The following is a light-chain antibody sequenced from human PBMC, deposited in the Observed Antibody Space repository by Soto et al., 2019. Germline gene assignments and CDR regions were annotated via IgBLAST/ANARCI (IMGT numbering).Light chain of an antibody. J-gene: IGKJ1*01. CDR1: QSVSSSY. CDR3: QKYGSSPRT. CDR2: GAS. V-gene: IGKV3-20*01. Sequence: EIVLTQSPGTLSLSPGERATLSCRASQSVSSSYLAWYQQKPGQAPSLLIYGASSRATGIPDRFSGSGSGTDFTLTISRLEPEDFAVYYCQKYGSSPRTFGQGTKVEI.